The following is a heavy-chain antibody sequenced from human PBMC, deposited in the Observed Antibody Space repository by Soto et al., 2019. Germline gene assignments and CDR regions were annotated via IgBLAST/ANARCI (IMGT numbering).Heavy chain of an antibody. CDR3: ARSIVVVTALDY. CDR1: GYSFTRYG. V-gene: IGHV1-3*01. CDR2: INAGNGNT. Sequence: ASVKVSCKASGYSFTRYGIGWARQAPGQGLEWMGWINAGNGNTKYSQKFQGRVTITRDTSASTAYMELSSLRSEDTAVYYCARSIVVVTALDYWG. D-gene: IGHD2-21*02. J-gene: IGHJ4*01.